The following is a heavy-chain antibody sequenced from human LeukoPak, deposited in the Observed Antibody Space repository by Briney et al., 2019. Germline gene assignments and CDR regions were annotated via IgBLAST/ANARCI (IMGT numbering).Heavy chain of an antibody. V-gene: IGHV3-21*01. CDR1: RXTFSGYT. J-gene: IGHJ4*02. CDR2: ISSRSSDI. CDR3: ARAPYNWNFDY. D-gene: IGHD1-20*01. Sequence: GGSLRLSCTASRXTFSGYTVNWVRQAPGKGLESVSSISSRSSDIYYAASVKGRFTISRDNARNSLYLQMSSLRAEDTAVYYCARAPYNWNFDYWGQGTLVTVSS.